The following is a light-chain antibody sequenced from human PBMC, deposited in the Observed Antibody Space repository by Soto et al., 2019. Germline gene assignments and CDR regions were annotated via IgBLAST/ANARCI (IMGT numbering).Light chain of an antibody. J-gene: IGKJ2*01. Sequence: EIVMTQSPATLSVSPGERATLSCRASESVSTNLAWYQQKPGQTPRLLIYGASTRATGIPARFSGSGSETEFTLTISSLQSEDFAVYYCQHYNNWPRTFGQGTKLDIK. CDR3: QHYNNWPRT. CDR2: GAS. CDR1: ESVSTN. V-gene: IGKV3-15*01.